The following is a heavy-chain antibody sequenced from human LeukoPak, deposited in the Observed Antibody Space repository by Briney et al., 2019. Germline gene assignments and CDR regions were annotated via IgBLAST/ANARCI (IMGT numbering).Heavy chain of an antibody. CDR3: AGVSKSATTGTVLDY. D-gene: IGHD6-13*01. CDR2: IKADGTAK. CDR1: GFTISRYW. J-gene: IGHJ4*02. Sequence: GGSLRLSCAASGFTISRYWMSWVRQAPGEGLEWVANIKADGTAKDYVDSVKGRFTISRDNAKNTLYLQMNSLRAEDTAVYYCAGVSKSATTGTVLDYWGQGTLVTVSS. V-gene: IGHV3-7*03.